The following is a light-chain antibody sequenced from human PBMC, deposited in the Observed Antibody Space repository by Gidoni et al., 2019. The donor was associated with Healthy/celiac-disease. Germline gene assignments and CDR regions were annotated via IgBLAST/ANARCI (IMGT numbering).Light chain of an antibody. Sequence: DIQMTQSPSSLSASVGDRVTITFRASQSISSYLNWYQQKPGKAPKPLIYAASSLQSGVPSRVSGSGSGTDFTLTISSLQPEDFATYYCQQSYSTPLTFGGGTKVEIK. V-gene: IGKV1-39*01. CDR1: QSISSY. J-gene: IGKJ4*01. CDR3: QQSYSTPLT. CDR2: AAS.